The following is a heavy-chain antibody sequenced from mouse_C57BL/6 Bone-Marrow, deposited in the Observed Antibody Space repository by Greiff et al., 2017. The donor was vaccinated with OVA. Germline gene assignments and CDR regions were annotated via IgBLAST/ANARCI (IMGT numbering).Heavy chain of an antibody. CDR2: ISSSGST. CDR1: GYSITNGNHW. CDR3: ARGLFHYYGSSYAMDY. V-gene: IGHV3-4*01. Sequence: EVKLMESGPALVKPSQTVSLTCTVTGYSITNGNHWWNWIRQVSGSKLEWIGYISSSGSTDSNPSLKSRISITRDTSKNQLFLQLNSVTTEDIATYYCARGLFHYYGSSYAMDYWGQGTSVTVSS. J-gene: IGHJ4*01. D-gene: IGHD1-1*01.